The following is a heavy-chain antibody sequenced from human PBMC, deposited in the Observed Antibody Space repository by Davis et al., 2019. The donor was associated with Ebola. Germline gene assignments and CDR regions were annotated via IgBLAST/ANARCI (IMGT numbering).Heavy chain of an antibody. Sequence: SETLSLTCTVSGYSINRGFTWGWIRQPPGKGLEWIGSIYHSGSTNYSPSLKSRVTISADTSKNQFSLRLRSVTAADTAVYYCARDYVYWGQGTLVTVPS. CDR1: GYSINRGFT. V-gene: IGHV4-38-2*02. CDR3: ARDYVY. J-gene: IGHJ4*02. CDR2: IYHSGST. D-gene: IGHD1-14*01.